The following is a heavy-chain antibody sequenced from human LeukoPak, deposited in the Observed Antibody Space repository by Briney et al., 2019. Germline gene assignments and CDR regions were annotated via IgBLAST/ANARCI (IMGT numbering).Heavy chain of an antibody. CDR2: IPYDGSNK. Sequence: GRTLRLSCAASGVTFSSYAMHWVRHAPPKGLERVAVIPYDGSNKYYANSVKGRFTISRDNSKNTLYLQMNSLRAEDTAVYYCARLWFGELLSPDAFDIWGQGTMVTVSS. CDR1: GVTFSSYA. V-gene: IGHV3-30*04. CDR3: ARLWFGELLSPDAFDI. J-gene: IGHJ3*02. D-gene: IGHD3-10*01.